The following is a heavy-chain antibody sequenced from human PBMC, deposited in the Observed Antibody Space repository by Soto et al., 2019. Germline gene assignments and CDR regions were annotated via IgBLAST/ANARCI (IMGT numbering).Heavy chain of an antibody. D-gene: IGHD3-10*01. V-gene: IGHV1-8*01. Sequence: SVKVSCKASGYTFTSYDINWVRQATGQGLEWMGWMNPNSGNTGYAQKFQGRVTMTRNTSISTAYMELSSLRSEDTAVYYCARGRITMVRGVIRYYYYYGMDVWGQGTTVTVSS. CDR2: MNPNSGNT. CDR3: ARGRITMVRGVIRYYYYYGMDV. J-gene: IGHJ6*02. CDR1: GYTFTSYD.